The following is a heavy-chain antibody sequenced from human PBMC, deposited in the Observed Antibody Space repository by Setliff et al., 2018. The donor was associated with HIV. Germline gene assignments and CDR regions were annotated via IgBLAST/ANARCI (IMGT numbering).Heavy chain of an antibody. CDR1: GFTFSSYA. D-gene: IGHD3-10*01. CDR3: AKKTAACISGSWLHY. J-gene: IGHJ4*02. V-gene: IGHV3-23*01. Sequence: PGGSLRLSCASSGFTFSSYAMTWVRQAPGKGLECVAVISGSGGDTYYADSVKGRFVISREKSKSTLYLQMNSLRAEDTAVYYCAKKTAACISGSWLHYWGQGTLVTVSS. CDR2: ISGSGGDT.